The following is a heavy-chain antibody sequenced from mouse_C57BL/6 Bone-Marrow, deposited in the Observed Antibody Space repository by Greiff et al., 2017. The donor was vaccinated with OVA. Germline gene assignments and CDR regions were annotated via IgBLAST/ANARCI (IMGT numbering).Heavy chain of an antibody. CDR3: AREGVTTVVATRYYFDY. CDR1: GYAFSSSW. Sequence: QVQLQQSGPELVKPGASVTISCKASGYAFSSSWMNWVKQRPGKGLEWIGRIYPGDGDTNYNGKFKGKATLTADKSSSTAYMQLSSLTSEDSAVYFCAREGVTTVVATRYYFDYWGQGTTLTVSS. J-gene: IGHJ2*01. CDR2: IYPGDGDT. V-gene: IGHV1-82*01. D-gene: IGHD1-1*01.